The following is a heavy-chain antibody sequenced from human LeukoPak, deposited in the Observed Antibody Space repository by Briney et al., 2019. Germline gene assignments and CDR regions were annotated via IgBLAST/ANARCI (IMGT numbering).Heavy chain of an antibody. CDR1: GGSIDPYY. J-gene: IGHJ4*02. CDR3: ARGFAASGGFYYFDY. Sequence: SETLSLTCTVSGGSIDPYYWSWIRQPAGKGLEWIGRIHTSGSTDYNPSLKSRVTLSLDTSKSQLSLRLISVTAADTALYYCARGFAASGGFYYFDYWGQGILVTVFS. CDR2: IHTSGST. V-gene: IGHV4-4*07. D-gene: IGHD3-3*01.